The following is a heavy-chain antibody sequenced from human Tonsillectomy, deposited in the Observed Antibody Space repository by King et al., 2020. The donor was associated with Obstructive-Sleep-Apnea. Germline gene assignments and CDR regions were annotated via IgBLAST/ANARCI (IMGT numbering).Heavy chain of an antibody. J-gene: IGHJ4*02. Sequence: VQLVESGGGVVQPGRSLRLSCAASGFTFSSYAMHWVCQAPGKGLEWVAVISYDGSNKYYADSVKGRFTISRDNSKNTLYLQMNSLRAEDTAVYYCARGNRGYSYGEYFDYWGQGTLVTVSS. CDR1: GFTFSSYA. V-gene: IGHV3-30*04. CDR2: ISYDGSNK. D-gene: IGHD5-18*01. CDR3: ARGNRGYSYGEYFDY.